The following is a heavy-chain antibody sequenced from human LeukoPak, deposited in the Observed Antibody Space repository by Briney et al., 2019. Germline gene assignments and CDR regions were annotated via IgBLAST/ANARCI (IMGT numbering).Heavy chain of an antibody. Sequence: SVKVSCKASGGTFRRFTISWVRQAPGQGFEWMGGITPIFGTANFAQKFQGRVSITADESTSTAFMELSSLRSEDTAVYYCATVFPYSSGYYYIDYWGQGTLVTVSS. V-gene: IGHV1-69*01. CDR1: GGTFRRFT. CDR2: ITPIFGTA. J-gene: IGHJ4*02. D-gene: IGHD3-22*01. CDR3: ATVFPYSSGYYYIDY.